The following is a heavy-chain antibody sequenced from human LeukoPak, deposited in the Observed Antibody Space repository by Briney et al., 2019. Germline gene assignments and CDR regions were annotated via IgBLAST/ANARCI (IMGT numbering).Heavy chain of an antibody. CDR3: ARIGYRSSSFDY. Sequence: GGSLRLSCAASGFTFSSYWMSWVRQAPGKGQEWVANIKQDGSEKHYVDSLKGRFTISRDNAKNSLYLQMNSLRAEDTAVYYCARIGYRSSSFDYWGQGTLVTVSS. CDR2: IKQDGSEK. J-gene: IGHJ4*02. V-gene: IGHV3-7*01. CDR1: GFTFSSYW. D-gene: IGHD6-6*01.